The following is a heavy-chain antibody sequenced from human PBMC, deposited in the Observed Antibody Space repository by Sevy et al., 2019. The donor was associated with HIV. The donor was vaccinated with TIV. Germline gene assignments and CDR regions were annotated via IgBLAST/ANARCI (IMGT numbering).Heavy chain of an antibody. CDR3: AGDMSGGGYYFDY. CDR2: ISTGGGTI. V-gene: IGHV3-48*03. J-gene: IGHJ4*02. Sequence: GGSLRLSCAASGLSFRSYELNWVRQAPGKGLQWISYISTGGGTIFYADSVKGRFTISRDNAKNPLYLQMNSLRAEDTAVYYCAGDMSGGGYYFDYWGQGTLVTVSS. D-gene: IGHD3-10*02. CDR1: GLSFRSYE.